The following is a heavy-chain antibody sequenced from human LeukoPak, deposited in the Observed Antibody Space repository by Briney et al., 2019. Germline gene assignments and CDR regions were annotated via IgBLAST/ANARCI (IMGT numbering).Heavy chain of an antibody. CDR2: INPGGGST. J-gene: IGHJ6*03. CDR3: ARAVQFYYYYMDV. V-gene: IGHV1-46*01. CDR1: GYTFTSYY. D-gene: IGHD3-10*01. Sequence: ASVKVSCKASGYTFTSYYMHWVRQAPGQGLEWMGIINPGGGSTSYAQKFQGRVTMTRDMSTSTVYMELSSLRSEDTAVYYCARAVQFYYYYMDVWGKGTTVTVSS.